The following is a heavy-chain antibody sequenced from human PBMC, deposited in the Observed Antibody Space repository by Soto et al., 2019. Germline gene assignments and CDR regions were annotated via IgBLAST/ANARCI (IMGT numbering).Heavy chain of an antibody. D-gene: IGHD2-2*01. V-gene: IGHV1-69*01. CDR1: GGTFSSYA. CDR3: ARSQGSSTSLEIYYYYYYGMDV. CDR2: IIPISGTA. Sequence: QVQLVQSGAEVKKPGSSVKVSCKASGGTFSSYAISWVRQAPGQGLEWMGGIIPISGTANYAQKFQGRVTITADESTSTAYMELSGLRSEDTAVYYCARSQGSSTSLEIYYYYYYGMDVWGQGTTVTVSS. J-gene: IGHJ6*02.